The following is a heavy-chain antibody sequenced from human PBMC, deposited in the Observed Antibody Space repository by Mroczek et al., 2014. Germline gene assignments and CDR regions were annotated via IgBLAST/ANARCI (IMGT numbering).Heavy chain of an antibody. J-gene: IGHJ6*02. CDR3: AKDQVESLLRXTFSFLFGMDV. CDR1: GFTFSSYG. D-gene: IGHD4-17*01. V-gene: IGHV3-30*18. Sequence: QVQLQESGGGVVQPGRSLRLSCAASGFTFSSYGMHWVRQAPGKGLEWVAVISYDGSNKYYADSVKGRFTISRDNSKNTLYLQMNSLRAEDTAVYYCAKDQVESLLRXTFSFLFGMDVVGRGTDGHRL. CDR2: ISYDGSNK.